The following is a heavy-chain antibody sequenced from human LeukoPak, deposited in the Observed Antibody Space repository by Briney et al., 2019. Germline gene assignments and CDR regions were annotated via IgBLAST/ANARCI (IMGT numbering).Heavy chain of an antibody. CDR2: IRYDGSNK. J-gene: IGHJ4*02. V-gene: IGHV3-30*02. CDR3: AKGMENIADRQLDY. CDR1: GFTFSSYG. Sequence: GGSLRLSCAASGFTFSSYGMHWVRQAPGKGLEWVAFIRYDGSNKYYADSVKGRFTISRDKSKNTVYLQMNSLRAEDTAVYYCAKGMENIADRQLDYWGQGTLVTVSS. D-gene: IGHD6-6*01.